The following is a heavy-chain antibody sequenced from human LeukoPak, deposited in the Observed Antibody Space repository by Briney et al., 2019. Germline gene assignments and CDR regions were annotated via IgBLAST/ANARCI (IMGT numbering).Heavy chain of an antibody. Sequence: PSETLSLTCTVSGGSISDYYWSWIRQPPGKGLEWIGYINYSGNTNYNPSLKSRVTISVDTSKNQFSLRLTSMTAADTAVFYCAREGRQDYVYFDYWGQGSLVTVSS. V-gene: IGHV4-59*01. CDR1: GGSISDYY. J-gene: IGHJ4*02. D-gene: IGHD4-17*01. CDR3: AREGRQDYVYFDY. CDR2: INYSGNT.